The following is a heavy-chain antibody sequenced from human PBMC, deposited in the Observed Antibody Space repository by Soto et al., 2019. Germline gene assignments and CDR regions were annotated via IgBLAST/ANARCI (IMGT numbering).Heavy chain of an antibody. D-gene: IGHD6-6*01. V-gene: IGHV3-23*01. CDR3: AKSESISSPYYFDY. Sequence: GGSLRLSCAASGFTFSSYSMSWVRQAPGKGLEWVSAISGSGGSTYYADSVRGRFTISRDNSKNTLYLQMNSLRAEDTAVYYCAKSESISSPYYFDYWGQGTLVTVSS. CDR2: ISGSGGST. J-gene: IGHJ4*02. CDR1: GFTFSSYS.